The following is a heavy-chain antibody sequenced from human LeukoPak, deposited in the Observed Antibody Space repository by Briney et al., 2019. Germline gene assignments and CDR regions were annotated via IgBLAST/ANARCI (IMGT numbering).Heavy chain of an antibody. CDR1: GYTFTLYY. V-gene: IGHV1-69*04. CDR2: VIPTLGIA. J-gene: IGHJ4*02. D-gene: IGHD5-18*01. Sequence: GASVKVSCKASGYTFTLYYMHWVRQAPGQGLEWVGRVIPTLGIANYAQSFQGRVTITADKSTGTAYMQLSSLRSEDTAVYYCAREYGGGYSYGYYYWGQGTLVSVSS. CDR3: AREYGGGYSYGYYY.